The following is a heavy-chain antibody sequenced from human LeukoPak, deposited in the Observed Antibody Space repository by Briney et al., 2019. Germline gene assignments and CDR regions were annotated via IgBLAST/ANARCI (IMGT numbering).Heavy chain of an antibody. CDR2: IYYSGST. V-gene: IGHV4-4*02. J-gene: IGHJ4*02. CDR3: ATFGVVAAKPTPLDY. CDR1: GGSISTTDW. D-gene: IGHD2-15*01. Sequence: SGTLSLTCAVSGGSISTTDWWSWVRQPPGKGLEWIGYIYYSGSTYYNPSLKSRVTISVDTSKNQFSLKLSSVTAADTAVYYCATFGVVAAKPTPLDYWGQGTLVTVSS.